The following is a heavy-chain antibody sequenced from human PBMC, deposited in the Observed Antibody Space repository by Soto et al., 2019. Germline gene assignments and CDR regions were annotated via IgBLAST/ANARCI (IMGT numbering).Heavy chain of an antibody. CDR1: GFTFSSYA. CDR3: ARDNRWGSYYYYYGMDV. V-gene: IGHV3-30-3*01. CDR2: ISYDGSNK. D-gene: IGHD3-16*01. J-gene: IGHJ6*02. Sequence: PGGSLRLSCAASGFTFSSYAMHWVRQAPGKGLEWVAVISYDGSNKYYADSVKGRFTISRDNSKNTLYLQMNSLRAEDTAVYYCARDNRWGSYYYYYGMDVWGQGTTVTVSS.